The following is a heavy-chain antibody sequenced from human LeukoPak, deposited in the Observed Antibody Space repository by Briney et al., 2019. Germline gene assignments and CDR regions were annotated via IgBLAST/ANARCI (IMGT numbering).Heavy chain of an antibody. CDR1: GFTFSSYA. Sequence: GGSLRLSCAASGFTFSSYAMHWVRQAPGKGLEWVAVISYDGSNKYYADSVKGRFTISRDNAKNSLYLQMNSLRAEDTAVYYCARDVRDYFDISGKCDYWGQGTLVTVSS. CDR3: ARDVRDYFDISGKCDY. V-gene: IGHV3-30*04. D-gene: IGHD3-22*01. CDR2: ISYDGSNK. J-gene: IGHJ4*02.